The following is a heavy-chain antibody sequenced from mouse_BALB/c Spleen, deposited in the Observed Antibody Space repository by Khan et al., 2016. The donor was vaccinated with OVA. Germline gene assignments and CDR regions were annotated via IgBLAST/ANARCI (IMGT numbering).Heavy chain of an antibody. CDR2: ISSGGSYT. Sequence: EVELVESGGGLVKPGGSLKLSCAASGFAFSNYDMSWVRQTPEKRLEWVATISSGGSYTKYSDSVKGRFIISRDKARNTLYLQMSSLRSEDTALYYCVRHGGFDPYYAMDNWGQGTSVTVSS. CDR3: VRHGGFDPYYAMDN. J-gene: IGHJ4*01. CDR1: GFAFSNYD. V-gene: IGHV5-9*02.